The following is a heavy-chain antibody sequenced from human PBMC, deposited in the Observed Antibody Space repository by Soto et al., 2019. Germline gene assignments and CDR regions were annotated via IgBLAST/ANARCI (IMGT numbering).Heavy chain of an antibody. J-gene: IGHJ4*02. V-gene: IGHV1-69*13. Sequence: SVKVSCKASVGTFSNYDISWVRQAPGQGLEWVGGIIPIFGTANDAQKFQGRVTITADEATSTSYMELSSLRSEYTAVYYCAGESGGTTVTNRTQYNRDLGYWGQGTLVTVSS. CDR1: VGTFSNYD. D-gene: IGHD4-17*01. CDR3: AGESGGTTVTNRTQYNRDLGY. CDR2: IIPIFGTA.